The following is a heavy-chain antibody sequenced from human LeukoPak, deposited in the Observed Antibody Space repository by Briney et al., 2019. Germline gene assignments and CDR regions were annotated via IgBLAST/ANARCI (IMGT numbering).Heavy chain of an antibody. V-gene: IGHV3-23*01. D-gene: IGHD6-19*01. Sequence: GGSLRLSCAASGFPFSTYGMNWVRQAPGKGLEWVSGISPTGDITYYADSVMGRFTISRDNPKSTVYLQMNSLRAEDTAVYYCATVWLTAPYFDYWGQGTLVTVSS. CDR2: ISPTGDIT. CDR3: ATVWLTAPYFDY. CDR1: GFPFSTYG. J-gene: IGHJ4*02.